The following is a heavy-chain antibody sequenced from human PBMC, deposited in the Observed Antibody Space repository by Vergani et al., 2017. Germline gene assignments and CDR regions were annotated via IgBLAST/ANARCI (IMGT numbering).Heavy chain of an antibody. Sequence: QVQLVQSGAEVKKPGASVKVSCKASGYTFTSYDINWVRQATGQGLEWMGWMNPNSGNTGYAQKFQGRVTMTRNTSISTAYMERSSLTSEETAVYYCVGANLPPADKQLGFRLYDSSGYDYWGQGTLVTVSS. V-gene: IGHV1-8*01. CDR2: MNPNSGNT. CDR3: VGANLPPADKQLGFRLYDSSGYDY. D-gene: IGHD3-22*01. J-gene: IGHJ4*02. CDR1: GYTFTSYD.